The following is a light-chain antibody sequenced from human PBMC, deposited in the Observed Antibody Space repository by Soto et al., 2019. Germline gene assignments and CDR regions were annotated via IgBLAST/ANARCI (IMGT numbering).Light chain of an antibody. J-gene: IGKJ2*02. CDR1: QNIDRW. V-gene: IGKV1-5*03. Sequence: DVQMTQSPSTLSASVGDRVTITCRASQNIDRWLAWYQQKPGKAPQLLIYKASTLQSGVPSRFSGSGSGTEFTLAISSLQADDFATYYCQQYKSYCTFGQGTKLEIK. CDR3: QQYKSYCT. CDR2: KAS.